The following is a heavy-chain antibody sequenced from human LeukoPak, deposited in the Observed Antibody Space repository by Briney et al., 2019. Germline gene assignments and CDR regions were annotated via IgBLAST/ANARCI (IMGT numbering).Heavy chain of an antibody. J-gene: IGHJ4*02. CDR1: GFTVSSNY. D-gene: IGHD3-22*01. CDR2: IYSGGST. V-gene: IGHV3-53*01. CDR3: ARDATSDSGGYYYDY. Sequence: PGGSLRLSCAASGFTVSSNYMSWVRQAPGKGLEWVSVIYSGGSTYYADSVKGRFTISRDNSKNTLYLQMNSLRAEDTAVYYCARDATSDSGGYYYDYWGQGTLVTISS.